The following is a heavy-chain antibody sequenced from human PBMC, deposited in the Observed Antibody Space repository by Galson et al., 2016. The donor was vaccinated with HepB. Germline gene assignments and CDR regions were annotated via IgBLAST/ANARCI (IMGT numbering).Heavy chain of an antibody. Sequence: SLRLSCAASGFNFNTYAMAWVRQAPGKGLQWVSAISPRGTDTYYADSVMGRFSISRDNSKTTVYLQMDSLRAEDTAVYYCARDTYSAFDPWGQGALVTVSS. V-gene: IGHV3-23*01. D-gene: IGHD1-26*01. CDR2: ISPRGTDT. CDR1: GFNFNTYA. CDR3: ARDTYSAFDP. J-gene: IGHJ5*02.